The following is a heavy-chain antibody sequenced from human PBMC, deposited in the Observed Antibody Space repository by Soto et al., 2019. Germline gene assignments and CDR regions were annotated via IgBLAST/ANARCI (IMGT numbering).Heavy chain of an antibody. CDR1: GFIFSTYA. CDR3: AHPRGYGVFDAVDI. J-gene: IGHJ3*02. V-gene: IGHV3-23*01. CDR2: ISSSGDSA. D-gene: IGHD4-17*01. Sequence: GGSLRLSCAASGFIFSTYAMSWVRQAPGKGLEWVSAISSSGDSAYYAESVRGRFTISRDNSINTLYLQMRSLRPEDTAVYYCAHPRGYGVFDAVDIWGQGTMVTVSS.